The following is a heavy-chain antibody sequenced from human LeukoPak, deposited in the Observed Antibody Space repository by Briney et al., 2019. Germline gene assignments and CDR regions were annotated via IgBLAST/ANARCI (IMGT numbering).Heavy chain of an antibody. CDR1: GYTLTELS. J-gene: IGHJ4*02. D-gene: IGHD5-18*01. CDR2: FDPEDGET. CDR3: ATGPTPWIQLHFDY. V-gene: IGHV1-24*01. Sequence: GASVKVSCKVSGYTLTELSMHWVRQAPGKGLEWMGGFDPEDGETIYAQKFQGRVTMTEDTSTDTAYMELSSPRSEDTAVYYCATGPTPWIQLHFDYWGQGTLVTVSS.